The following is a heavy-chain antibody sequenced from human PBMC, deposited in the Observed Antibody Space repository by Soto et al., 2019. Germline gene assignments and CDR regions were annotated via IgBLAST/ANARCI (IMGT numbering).Heavy chain of an antibody. D-gene: IGHD5-12*01. J-gene: IGHJ4*02. CDR3: EALDGGYVGYFDY. Sequence: QVQLVQSGAEVKKPGSSVKVSCKASGGTFSSYTISWVRQAPGQGLEWMGRIIPILGIANYAQKFQGRVTITADKSTSTAYMELSSLRSEDTAVYYCEALDGGYVGYFDYWGQGTLVTVSS. CDR1: GGTFSSYT. V-gene: IGHV1-69*02. CDR2: IIPILGIA.